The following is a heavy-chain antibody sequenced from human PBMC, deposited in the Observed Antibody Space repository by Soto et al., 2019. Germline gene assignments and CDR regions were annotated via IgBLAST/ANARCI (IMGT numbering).Heavy chain of an antibody. V-gene: IGHV3-21*01. D-gene: IGHD2-2*01. CDR3: ARDRVMNYCSSTSCYTDYYYYGMDV. Sequence: GGSLRLSCGASGFTFSSYSMNWVRQAPGKGREWVSSISSSSSYIYYADSVKGRFTISRDNAKNSLYLQMNSLRAEDTAVYYCARDRVMNYCSSTSCYTDYYYYGMDVWGQGTTVTVSS. J-gene: IGHJ6*02. CDR2: ISSSSSYI. CDR1: GFTFSSYS.